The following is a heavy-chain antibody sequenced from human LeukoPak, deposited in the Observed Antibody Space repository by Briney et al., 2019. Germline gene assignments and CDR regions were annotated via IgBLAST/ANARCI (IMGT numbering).Heavy chain of an antibody. J-gene: IGHJ4*02. Sequence: PSETLSLTCTVSGGSISNLDYYWTWIRQPAGKRLEWIGRIYTSGGTNYNPSLKSRVTISVDTSKNQFSLKLSSVTAADTAVYYCARARITMVRGPYFDYWGQGTLVTVSS. V-gene: IGHV4-61*02. CDR1: GGSISNLDYY. D-gene: IGHD3-10*01. CDR2: IYTSGGT. CDR3: ARARITMVRGPYFDY.